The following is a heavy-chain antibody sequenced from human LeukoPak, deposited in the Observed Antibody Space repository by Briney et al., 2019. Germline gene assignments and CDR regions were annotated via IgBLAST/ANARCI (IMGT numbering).Heavy chain of an antibody. J-gene: IGHJ4*02. CDR2: INPSGGST. V-gene: IGHV1-46*01. Sequence: ASVKVSCKASGYMITSYHMHWVRQAPGQGLEWIGIINPSGGSTSYAQKFQGRVTITADESTSTAYMELSSLRSEDTAVYYCASPPSGVTAILYYWGQGTLVTVSS. CDR1: GYMITSYH. CDR3: ASPPSGVTAILYY. D-gene: IGHD2-21*02.